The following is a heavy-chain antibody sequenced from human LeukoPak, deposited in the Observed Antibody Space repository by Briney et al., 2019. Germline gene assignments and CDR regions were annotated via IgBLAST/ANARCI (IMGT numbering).Heavy chain of an antibody. CDR1: GFTFSTYW. Sequence: GGSLRLSCAASGFTFSTYWMPWVRQAPGKGLECVANIKPDGSEKYYVNSVKGRFTISRDNAKNSLYLQMNSLRAEDTAVYYCARDQTKWEPLRRRDYYYMDVWGKGTTVTVSS. CDR2: IKPDGSEK. CDR3: ARDQTKWEPLRRRDYYYMDV. V-gene: IGHV3-7*01. J-gene: IGHJ6*03. D-gene: IGHD1-26*01.